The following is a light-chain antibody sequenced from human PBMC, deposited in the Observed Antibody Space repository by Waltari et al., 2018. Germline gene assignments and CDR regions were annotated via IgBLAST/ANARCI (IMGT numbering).Light chain of an antibody. Sequence: QSALTQPASVSGSPGQSITISCTGTSSDVGRYNYVSWYQQHPGKAPKLMIYEVSHRPSVVSNRFSGAKSGNTASLTISGLQAEDEADYYCSSFTGSDTHVFGTGTKVTVL. CDR1: SSDVGRYNY. V-gene: IGLV2-14*01. CDR2: EVS. J-gene: IGLJ1*01. CDR3: SSFTGSDTHV.